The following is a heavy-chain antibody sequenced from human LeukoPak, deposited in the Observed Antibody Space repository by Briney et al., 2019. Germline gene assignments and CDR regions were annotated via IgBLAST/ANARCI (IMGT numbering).Heavy chain of an antibody. Sequence: GGSLRLSCTASGFTFSNNAMHWVRQAPGKGLEWVAVILFDGSKQFYSDSVKGRFTISRDNSKNTLYLQMNSLRAEDTADYYCVKGFRVLGWYFDLWGRGTLVTVSS. D-gene: IGHD3-10*01. CDR1: GFTFSNNA. CDR2: ILFDGSKQ. CDR3: VKGFRVLGWYFDL. V-gene: IGHV3-33*06. J-gene: IGHJ2*01.